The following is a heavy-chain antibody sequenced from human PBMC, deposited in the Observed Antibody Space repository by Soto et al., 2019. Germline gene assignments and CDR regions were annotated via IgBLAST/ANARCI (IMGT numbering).Heavy chain of an antibody. D-gene: IGHD2-15*01. CDR1: GDSITSGGYY. Sequence: QVQLQESGPGLVKPSQTLSLTCTVTGDSITSGGYYWSWIRQHPGKGLEWLGYIYGSGGSGSTLYNPTLKLRNTLSVDTSKTQYSLSLSSVTVADTAVYFWARKHAGYFSGIDYLGQGTLGTVSS. J-gene: IGHJ4*02. V-gene: IGHV4-31*03. CDR2: IYGSGGSGST. CDR3: ARKHAGYFSGIDY.